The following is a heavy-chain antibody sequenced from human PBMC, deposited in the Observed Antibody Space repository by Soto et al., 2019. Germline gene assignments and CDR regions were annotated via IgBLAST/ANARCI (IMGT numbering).Heavy chain of an antibody. J-gene: IGHJ4*02. CDR1: GYTFTSYG. V-gene: IGHV1-18*01. CDR3: GRGPDFAGYFDY. Sequence: ASVKVSCKASGYTFTSYGISWVRQAPGQGLEWMGWISAYNGNTNYAQKLQGRVTMTTDTSTSTAYMELSGLRSEDTAVYYFGRGPDFAGYFDYGGQEPRATVSS. CDR2: ISAYNGNT.